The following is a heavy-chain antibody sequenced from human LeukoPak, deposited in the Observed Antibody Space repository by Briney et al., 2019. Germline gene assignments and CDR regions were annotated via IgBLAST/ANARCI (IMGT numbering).Heavy chain of an antibody. D-gene: IGHD4-11*01. Sequence: PGGYLRLSCVVSGFPFSDYWMAWVRQAPGKGLEWVASIKQDGGEEFYVDSMKGRFSISRDNAKNSLYLQINSLRAEDTAVYYCAREDHSKYEYWGQGALVTVSS. CDR1: GFPFSDYW. CDR2: IKQDGGEE. CDR3: AREDHSKYEY. J-gene: IGHJ4*02. V-gene: IGHV3-7*01.